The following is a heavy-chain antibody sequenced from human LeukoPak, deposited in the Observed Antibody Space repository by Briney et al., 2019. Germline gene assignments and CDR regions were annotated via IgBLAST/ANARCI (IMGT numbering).Heavy chain of an antibody. V-gene: IGHV3-21*05. Sequence: GGSLRLSCAASGFAFSDYSMNWVRQAPGKGLERVANTRGSGSGMGSGNYYAGAVKGRFTISRDNAKNSLYLQMNSLRAEDTALYYCARDDNWGFDYWGQGALVTVSS. D-gene: IGHD7-27*01. J-gene: IGHJ4*02. CDR3: ARDDNWGFDY. CDR2: TRGSGSGM. CDR1: GFAFSDYS.